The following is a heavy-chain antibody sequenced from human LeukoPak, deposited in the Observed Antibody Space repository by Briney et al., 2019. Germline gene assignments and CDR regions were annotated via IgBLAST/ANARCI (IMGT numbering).Heavy chain of an antibody. D-gene: IGHD6-6*01. V-gene: IGHV4-59*12. CDR2: VYYSGST. Sequence: SETLSLTCTVSGGSNNYYYWSWIRQPPGKGLEWIGYVYYSGSTNYNPSLKSRVTISEDTSKNQFSLKLSSVTAADTAVYYCARAERWAAARSNWFDPWGQGTLVTVSS. CDR3: ARAERWAAARSNWFDP. J-gene: IGHJ5*02. CDR1: GGSNNYYY.